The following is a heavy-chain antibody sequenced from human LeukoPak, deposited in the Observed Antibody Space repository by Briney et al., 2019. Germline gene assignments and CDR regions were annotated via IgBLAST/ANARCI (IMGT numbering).Heavy chain of an antibody. Sequence: GGSLRLSCAASGFTFSSYNTNWVRQAPGKGPEWVSSITSSSSYIYYADSVKGRFTISRDNAMNSLYLEMNSLRAEDTAVYYCAKALSMIVVVAPFQDWGQGTLVTVSS. CDR2: ITSSSSYI. V-gene: IGHV3-21*04. CDR3: AKALSMIVVVAPFQD. J-gene: IGHJ1*01. CDR1: GFTFSSYN. D-gene: IGHD3-22*01.